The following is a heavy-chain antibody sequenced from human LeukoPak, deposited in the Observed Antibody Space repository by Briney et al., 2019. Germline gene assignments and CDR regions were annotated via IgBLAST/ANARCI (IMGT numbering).Heavy chain of an antibody. Sequence: SGTLSLTCAVSGDSISHSVWWTWVRQPPGKGLECIGEIYHSGGTNYNPSLTSRVTISVDMSENHFSLRLTSVTAADTAIYYCARNLRGMIDYWGQGTLVTVSS. CDR2: IYHSGGT. J-gene: IGHJ4*02. D-gene: IGHD3-10*01. CDR1: GDSISHSVW. V-gene: IGHV4-4*02. CDR3: ARNLRGMIDY.